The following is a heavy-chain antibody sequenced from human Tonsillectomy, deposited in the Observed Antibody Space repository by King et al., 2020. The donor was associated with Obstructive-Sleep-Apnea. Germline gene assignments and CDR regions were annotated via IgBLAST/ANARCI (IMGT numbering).Heavy chain of an antibody. CDR3: AREGVPFDY. D-gene: IGHD3-10*01. Sequence: PLQESGPGLVKPSETLSLTYTVSGGSISSSSYYWGWIRQPPGKGLEWIGSIYYSGPTYYKSSLKSRVTISVDTSKNQFSLKLSSVTAADTAVYYCAREGVPFDYWGQGTLVTVSS. J-gene: IGHJ4*02. CDR2: IYYSGPT. V-gene: IGHV4-39*07. CDR1: GGSISSSSYY.